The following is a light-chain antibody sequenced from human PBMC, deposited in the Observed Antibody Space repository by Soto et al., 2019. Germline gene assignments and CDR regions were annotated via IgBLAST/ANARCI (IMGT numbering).Light chain of an antibody. V-gene: IGLV2-14*02. CDR1: SGFVGSFSL. Sequence: QSALAQPASVSGSPGQSITISCTGTSGFVGSFSLVSWYQQHPGKAPKVMISEGHRRPSGVSNRFSGSKSGNTASLTISGLQAEDEADYYCSSYTSSRAYVFGIGTKLTVL. CDR2: EGH. CDR3: SSYTSSRAYV. J-gene: IGLJ1*01.